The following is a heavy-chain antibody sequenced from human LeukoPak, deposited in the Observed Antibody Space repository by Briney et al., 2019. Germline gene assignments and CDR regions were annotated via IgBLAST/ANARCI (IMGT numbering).Heavy chain of an antibody. CDR3: AREETGTTNDFDY. Sequence: SETLSLTCTVSGGSISSYYWSWIRQPPGKGLEWIGYIYTSGSTNYNPSLKSRVTISVDTSKNQFSLKLSSVTAADTAVYYCAREETGTTNDFDYWGQGTLVTVSS. V-gene: IGHV4-4*09. CDR2: IYTSGST. D-gene: IGHD1-1*01. J-gene: IGHJ4*02. CDR1: GGSISSYY.